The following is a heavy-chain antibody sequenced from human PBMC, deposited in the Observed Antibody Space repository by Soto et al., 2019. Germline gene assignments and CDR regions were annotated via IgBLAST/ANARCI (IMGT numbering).Heavy chain of an antibody. CDR1: GFTFDDYA. D-gene: IGHD3-16*02. Sequence: HPGGSLRLSCAASGFTFDDYAMHWVRQAQGKGLEWVSGISWNSGSIGYADSVKGRFTISRDNAKNSLYLQMNSLRAEDTALYYCAKEAYDYIWGSYRPYFDYWGQGTLVTVSS. CDR2: ISWNSGSI. V-gene: IGHV3-9*01. J-gene: IGHJ4*02. CDR3: AKEAYDYIWGSYRPYFDY.